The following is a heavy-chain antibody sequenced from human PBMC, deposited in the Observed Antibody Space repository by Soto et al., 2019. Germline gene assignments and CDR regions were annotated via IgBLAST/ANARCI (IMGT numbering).Heavy chain of an antibody. CDR1: GFIFSRSG. CDR3: ADQIATDH. CDR2: ISYDGNTK. D-gene: IGHD6-13*01. V-gene: IGHV3-30*03. J-gene: IGHJ4*02. Sequence: QVQLVESGGGVVLPGTSLRLSCAASGFIFSRSGMHWVRQAPGKRLEWVAVISYDGNTKYYADSVKGRFTISRDNSKNTLYLQLTSLRVEDTAVYYCADQIATDHWGQGTLVTVSS.